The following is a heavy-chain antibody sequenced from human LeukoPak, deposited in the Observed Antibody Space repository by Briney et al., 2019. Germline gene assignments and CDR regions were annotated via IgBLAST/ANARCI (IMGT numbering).Heavy chain of an antibody. J-gene: IGHJ4*02. V-gene: IGHV3-33*06. Sequence: GGSLRLSCAASGFRFSDFGMHWVRQAPGKGLEWVAVIWYDRSKKFYADSVEGRFTISSDNSKSTLFLQMNSLRDEDTAVYYCAKGDNYKPLYFDNWGQGSLVTVTA. CDR3: AKGDNYKPLYFDN. CDR2: IWYDRSKK. D-gene: IGHD1-20*01. CDR1: GFRFSDFG.